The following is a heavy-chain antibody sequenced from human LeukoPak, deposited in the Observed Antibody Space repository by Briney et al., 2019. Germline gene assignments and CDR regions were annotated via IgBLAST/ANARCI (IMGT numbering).Heavy chain of an antibody. V-gene: IGHV5-51*01. CDR1: GYSFTSYW. Sequence: GGSLKISCKGSGYSFTSYWIGWVRQMPGKGLEWMGIIYPGDSDTRYSPSFQGQVTISADKSISTAYLQWSSLKASDTAMYYCARHSSYSYGYLPIDYWGQGTLVTVSS. CDR2: IYPGDSDT. J-gene: IGHJ4*02. CDR3: ARHSSYSYGYLPIDY. D-gene: IGHD5-18*01.